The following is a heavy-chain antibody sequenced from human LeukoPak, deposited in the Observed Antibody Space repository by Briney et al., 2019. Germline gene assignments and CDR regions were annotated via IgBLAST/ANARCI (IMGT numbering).Heavy chain of an antibody. CDR2: MNPNSGNT. CDR1: GYTFTSYD. D-gene: IGHD3-22*01. CDR3: ARGGYDSSEEDY. V-gene: IGHV1-8*01. J-gene: IGHJ4*02. Sequence: ASVKVSCKASGYTFTSYDINWVRQSTGQGLEWMGWMNPNSGNTGYAQKFQGRVTMTRNTSISTAYMELSSLRSEDTAVYYCARGGYDSSEEDYWGQGTLVTVSS.